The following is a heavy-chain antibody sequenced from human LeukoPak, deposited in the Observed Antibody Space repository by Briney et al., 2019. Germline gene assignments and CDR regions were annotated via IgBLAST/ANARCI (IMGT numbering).Heavy chain of an antibody. D-gene: IGHD3-22*01. CDR3: ARDSPDYYDSSGYYARAEYFQH. J-gene: IGHJ1*01. CDR1: GGSISSGSYY. CDR2: IYTSGST. Sequence: SETLSLTCTVSGGSISSGSYYWSWIRQPAGKGLAWIGRIYTSGSTNYNPSLKSRVTISVDTSKNQFSLKLSSVTAADTAVYYCARDSPDYYDSSGYYARAEYFQHWGQGTLVTVSS. V-gene: IGHV4-61*02.